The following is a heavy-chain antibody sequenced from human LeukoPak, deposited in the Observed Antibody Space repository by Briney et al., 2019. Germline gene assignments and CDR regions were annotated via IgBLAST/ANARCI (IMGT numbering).Heavy chain of an antibody. Sequence: GGSLRLSCAASGFTFSSYAMSWVRQAPGKGLEWVSSISSSSSYIYYADSVKGRFTISRDNAKNSLYLQMNSLRAEDTAVYYCARSLRSYRYDFDYWGQGTLVTVSS. CDR3: ARSLRSYRYDFDY. D-gene: IGHD3-16*02. V-gene: IGHV3-21*01. CDR1: GFTFSSYA. CDR2: ISSSSSYI. J-gene: IGHJ4*02.